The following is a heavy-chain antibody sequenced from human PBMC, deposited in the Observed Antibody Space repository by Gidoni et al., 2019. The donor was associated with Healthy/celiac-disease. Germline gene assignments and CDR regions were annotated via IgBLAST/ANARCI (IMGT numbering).Heavy chain of an antibody. V-gene: IGHV3-15*01. CDR1: GFTFSNSW. J-gene: IGHJ5*02. Sequence: EVQLVESGGGLVKPGGSLRLSCAASGFTFSNSWMSWVRQAPGKGLEGVGRIKSKTDGGTKDYAAPVKGRFTISRDDSKNTLYLQMNSLKTEDTAVYYCTTDEDRWFDPWGQGTLVTVSS. CDR3: TTDEDRWFDP. D-gene: IGHD2-15*01. CDR2: IKSKTDGGTK.